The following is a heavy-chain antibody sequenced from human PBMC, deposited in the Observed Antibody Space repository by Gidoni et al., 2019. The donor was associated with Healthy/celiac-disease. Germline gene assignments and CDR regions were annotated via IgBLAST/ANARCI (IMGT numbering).Heavy chain of an antibody. D-gene: IGHD3-22*01. Sequence: EVQLLESGGGLVQPGGSLRLSCAAAGFTFSSYAMSWVRPAPGKGLEWVSAISGSGGSTYYADSVKGRFTISRDNSKNTLYLQMNSLRAEDTAVYYCAKDYYDSSGSFDYWGQGTLVTVSS. J-gene: IGHJ4*02. CDR2: ISGSGGST. CDR3: AKDYYDSSGSFDY. V-gene: IGHV3-23*01. CDR1: GFTFSSYA.